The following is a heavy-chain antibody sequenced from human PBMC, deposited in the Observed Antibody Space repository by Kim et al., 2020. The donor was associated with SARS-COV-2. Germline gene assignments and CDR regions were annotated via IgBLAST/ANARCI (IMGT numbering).Heavy chain of an antibody. CDR1: GGSISSYY. J-gene: IGHJ5*02. Sequence: SETLSLTCTVSGGSISSYYWSWIRQPPGKGLEWIGYIYYSGSTNYNPSLKSRVTISVDTSKNQFSLKLSSVTAADTAVYYCARLGFWSGSYNWFDPWGQGTLVTVSS. D-gene: IGHD3-3*01. CDR3: ARLGFWSGSYNWFDP. V-gene: IGHV4-59*08. CDR2: IYYSGST.